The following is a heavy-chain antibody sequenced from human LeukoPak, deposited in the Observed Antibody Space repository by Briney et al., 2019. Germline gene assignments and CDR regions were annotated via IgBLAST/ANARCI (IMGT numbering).Heavy chain of an antibody. CDR3: ARWTSSYFGL. Sequence: GGSLRLSCAASGFTFSSYSMNWVRQAPGKGPEWVSSISSSSSYIYYADSVKGRFTISRDNAKNSLYLQMNSLRAEDTAVYYCARWTSSYFGLWGRGTLVTVSS. CDR1: GFTFSSYS. CDR2: ISSSSSYI. J-gene: IGHJ2*01. V-gene: IGHV3-21*01. D-gene: IGHD2-2*01.